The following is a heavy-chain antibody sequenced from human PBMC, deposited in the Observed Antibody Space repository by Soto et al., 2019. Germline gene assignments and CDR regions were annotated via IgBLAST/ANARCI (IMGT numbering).Heavy chain of an antibody. J-gene: IGHJ5*02. CDR3: AREASINWNEGREGRLVWFDP. V-gene: IGHV1-2*04. D-gene: IGHD1-1*01. CDR1: GYTFTGYY. CDR2: INPNSGGT. Sequence: QVQLVQSGAEVKKPGASVKVSCKASGYTFTGYYMHWVRQAPGKGLEWMGWINPNSGGTNYAQKFQGWVTMTRDTSISTAYMELSRLRSDDTAVYYCAREASINWNEGREGRLVWFDPWGQGTLVTVSS.